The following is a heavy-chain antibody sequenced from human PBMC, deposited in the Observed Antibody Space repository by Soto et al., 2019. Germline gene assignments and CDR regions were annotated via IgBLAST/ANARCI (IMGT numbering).Heavy chain of an antibody. V-gene: IGHV3-23*01. J-gene: IGHJ4*02. CDR3: ANAIVGSLSDY. CDR1: GFTFSSYA. Sequence: EVQLLESGGGLVQPGGSLRLSCAASGFTFSSYAMSWVRQAPGKGLEWVSAISGSGGSTYYADSVKGRFTISRDNSKHTLNLQNNSLRAEDTAVYYCANAIVGSLSDYWGQGTVVTVSS. D-gene: IGHD6-6*01. CDR2: ISGSGGST.